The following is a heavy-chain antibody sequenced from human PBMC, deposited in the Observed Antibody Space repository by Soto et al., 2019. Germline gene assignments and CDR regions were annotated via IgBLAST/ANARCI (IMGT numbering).Heavy chain of an antibody. D-gene: IGHD6-13*01. V-gene: IGHV3-30*03. CDR2: ISYDGSNK. J-gene: IGHJ5*02. CDR1: GFTFSSYG. CDR3: ARQPFIAAAGTKEPWFDP. Sequence: PGGSLRLSCAASGFTFSSYGMHWVRQAPGKGLEWVAVISYDGSNKYYADSVKGRFTISRDNSKNTLYLQMNSLRAEDTAVYYCARQPFIAAAGTKEPWFDPWGQGTLVTVSS.